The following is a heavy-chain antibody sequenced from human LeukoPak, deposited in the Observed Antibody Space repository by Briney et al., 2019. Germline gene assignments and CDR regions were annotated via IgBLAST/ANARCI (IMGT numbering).Heavy chain of an antibody. Sequence: SGGSLRLSCAASGFSFSTSNMNWVRQAPGKGLEWVSYISSSSSTIYYADSVKGRFTISRDNAKNSLYLQMNSLRAEDTAVYYCARGSYDILTGYLYWGQGTLVTVSS. CDR2: ISSSSSTI. CDR3: ARGSYDILTGYLY. D-gene: IGHD3-9*01. CDR1: GFSFSTSN. V-gene: IGHV3-48*04. J-gene: IGHJ4*02.